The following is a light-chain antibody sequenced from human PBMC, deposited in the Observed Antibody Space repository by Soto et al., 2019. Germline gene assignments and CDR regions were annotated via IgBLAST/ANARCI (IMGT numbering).Light chain of an antibody. CDR3: QQYNNSPEYT. CDR2: GAS. CDR1: QSVSSRY. J-gene: IGKJ2*01. V-gene: IGKV3-20*01. Sequence: EIVLTQSPGTLSLSPGERATLSCRASQSVSSRYLAWYQQKPGQAPRLLIYGASNRATGIPDRFSGSGSGTDFTLTISSLEPEDLAVYFCQQYNNSPEYTFGQGTKLEIK.